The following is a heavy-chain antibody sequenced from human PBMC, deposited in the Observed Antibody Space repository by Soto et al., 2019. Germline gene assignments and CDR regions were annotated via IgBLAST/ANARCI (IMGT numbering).Heavy chain of an antibody. J-gene: IGHJ6*02. CDR2: INAYNGNT. Sequence: QVHLVQSGAEVKNPGASVKVSCKAPGYNFPRYGIAWARQAPGQGLEWMGWINAYNGNTNYAQNLQGRLTLTTDTSTTTDYMELRSLRSNDAAIYYCAMVDVDVTPSPQDVWGQGTTVTVSS. V-gene: IGHV1-18*01. CDR3: AMVDVDVTPSPQDV. D-gene: IGHD2-2*03. CDR1: GYNFPRYG.